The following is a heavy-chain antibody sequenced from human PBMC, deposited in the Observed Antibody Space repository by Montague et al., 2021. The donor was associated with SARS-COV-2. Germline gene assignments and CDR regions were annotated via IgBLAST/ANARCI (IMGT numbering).Heavy chain of an antibody. CDR1: GGSISSSNW. J-gene: IGHJ6*02. D-gene: IGHD6-19*01. Sequence: SETLSLTCAVSGGSISSSNWWSWVRQPPGKGLEWIGEIYHSGSTNYNPSLKSRVTISVDKSKNQFSLKLSSVTAADTAVYYCARGNSSGWYGYYHYGMDVWGQGTTVTVSS. CDR3: ARGNSSGWYGYYHYGMDV. CDR2: IYHSGST. V-gene: IGHV4-4*02.